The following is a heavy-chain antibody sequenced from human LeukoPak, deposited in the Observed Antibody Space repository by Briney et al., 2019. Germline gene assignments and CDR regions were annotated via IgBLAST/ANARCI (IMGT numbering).Heavy chain of an antibody. CDR1: GYTLTELS. J-gene: IGHJ4*02. CDR2: FDPEDGET. CDR3: ATVGYGYNYFDY. Sequence: GASVKVSCKVSGYTLTELSMHWVRQAPGKGLEWMGGFDPEDGETIYAQKFQGRVTTTEGTSTDTAYMELSSLRSEDTAVYYCATVGYGYNYFDYWGQGTLVTVSS. V-gene: IGHV1-24*01. D-gene: IGHD5-18*01.